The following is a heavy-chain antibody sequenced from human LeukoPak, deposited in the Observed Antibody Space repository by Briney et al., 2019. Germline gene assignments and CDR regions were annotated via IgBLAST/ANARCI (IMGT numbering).Heavy chain of an antibody. V-gene: IGHV4-31*03. CDR2: IYYSGST. CDR3: ARDYNKAATGAFDI. D-gene: IGHD3-10*01. J-gene: IGHJ3*02. Sequence: PSETLSLTCTVSGGSLRSGGYYWSWIRQHPGKGLEWIGYIYYSGSTYYNPSLKSRVTISVDTSKNQFSLKLSSVTAADTAVYYCARDYNKAATGAFDIWGQGTVVTVSS. CDR1: GGSLRSGGYY.